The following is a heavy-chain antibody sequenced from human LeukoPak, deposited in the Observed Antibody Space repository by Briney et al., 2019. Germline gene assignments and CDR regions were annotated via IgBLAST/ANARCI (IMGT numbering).Heavy chain of an antibody. Sequence: SETLSLTCTVAGDSISSGGYFWSWIRQHPGKGLEWIGYIYYSGSTYYNPSPKSRITISIDTSKNQFSLKLSSVTATDTAVYFCARNRNYGDNAVGHWGQGTLVTVSS. J-gene: IGHJ4*02. CDR3: ARNRNYGDNAVGH. D-gene: IGHD4-17*01. CDR1: GDSISSGGYF. V-gene: IGHV4-31*03. CDR2: IYYSGST.